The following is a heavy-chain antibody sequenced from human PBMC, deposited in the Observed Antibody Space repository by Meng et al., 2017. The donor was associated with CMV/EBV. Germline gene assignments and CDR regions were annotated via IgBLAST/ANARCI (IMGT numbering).Heavy chain of an antibody. CDR2: IYSGGSST. CDR1: GFTFSDYY. Sequence: GGSLRLSCAASGFTFSDYYMSWIRQAPGKGLEWVSVIYSGGSSTYYADSVKGRFTISRDNSKNTLYLQMNSLRAEDTAVYYCAKVMGIVGATTTYYYYGMDVWGQGTTVTVSS. V-gene: IGHV3-23*03. J-gene: IGHJ6*02. D-gene: IGHD1-26*01. CDR3: AKVMGIVGATTTYYYYGMDV.